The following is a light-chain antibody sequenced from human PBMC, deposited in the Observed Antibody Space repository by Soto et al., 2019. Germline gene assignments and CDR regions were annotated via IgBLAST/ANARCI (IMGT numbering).Light chain of an antibody. CDR3: SIFAGGNTVI. CDR1: SSDIGSYVF. CDR2: EVT. V-gene: IGLV2-8*01. J-gene: IGLJ2*01. Sequence: QSVLTQPPSASGSPGQSVALSCTGTSSDIGSYVFVSWYQQHPGKAPKLLIYEVTKRPSGVPDRFSGSKSGNTASLTVSGLQVEDEADYYCSIFAGGNTVIFGGGTKLTVL.